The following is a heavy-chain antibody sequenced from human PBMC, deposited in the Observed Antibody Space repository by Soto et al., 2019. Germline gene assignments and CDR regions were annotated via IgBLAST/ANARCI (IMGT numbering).Heavy chain of an antibody. CDR3: ARRPAAYYYYYYGMDV. V-gene: IGHV4-34*01. CDR1: GGSFSGYY. J-gene: IGHJ6*02. CDR2: INHSGST. Sequence: LSLTCAVYGGSFSGYYWSWIRQPPGKGLEWIGEINHSGSTNYNPSLKSRVTISVDTSKNQFSLKLSSVTAADTAVYYCARRPAAYYYYYYGMDVWGQGTTVTVSS. D-gene: IGHD6-25*01.